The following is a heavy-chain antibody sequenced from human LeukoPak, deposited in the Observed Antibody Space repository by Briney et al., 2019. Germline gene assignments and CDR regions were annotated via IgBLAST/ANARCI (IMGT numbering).Heavy chain of an antibody. D-gene: IGHD3-10*01. CDR1: GYTFTSLD. J-gene: IGHJ4*02. Sequence: ASVKVSCKASGYTFTSLDINWVRQATGQGLEWMGWINTKSGYTGYAQHFQGRVTITRDTSISTAYMELRSLRSDDTAVYYCARDGGYYYGSGTFVGVWGQGTLVTVSS. CDR2: INTKSGYT. CDR3: ARDGGYYYGSGTFVGV. V-gene: IGHV1-8*03.